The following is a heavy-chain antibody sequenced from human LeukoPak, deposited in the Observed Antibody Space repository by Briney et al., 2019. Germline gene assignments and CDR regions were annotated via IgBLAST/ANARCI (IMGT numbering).Heavy chain of an antibody. J-gene: IGHJ4*02. D-gene: IGHD3-10*01. CDR2: IYYSGST. CDR3: ASAYYYGSGSYIH. V-gene: IGHV4-59*08. Sequence: QRSETLSLTCTVSGSSISGYYWSWIRQPPGKGLEWIGYIYYSGSTNYNPSLKSRVTISVDTSKNQFSLKLSSVTAADTAVYHCASAYYYGSGSYIHWGQGTLVTVSS. CDR1: GSSISGYY.